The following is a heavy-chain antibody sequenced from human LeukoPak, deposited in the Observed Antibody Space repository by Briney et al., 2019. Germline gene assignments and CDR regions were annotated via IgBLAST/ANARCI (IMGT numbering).Heavy chain of an antibody. D-gene: IGHD3-22*01. J-gene: IGHJ4*02. CDR3: ARSMGRASYYYDSKHVY. V-gene: IGHV4-34*01. CDR1: GGSFSGYY. Sequence: PSETLSLTCAVYGGSFSGYYWSWIRPPPGKGLEWIGEINHSGSTNYNPSLKSRVTISVDTSKNQFSLKLSSVTAADTAVYYCARSMGRASYYYDSKHVYWGQGTLVTVSS. CDR2: INHSGST.